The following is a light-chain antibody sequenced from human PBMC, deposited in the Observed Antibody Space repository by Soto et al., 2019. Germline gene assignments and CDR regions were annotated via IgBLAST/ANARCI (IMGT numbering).Light chain of an antibody. CDR2: DAS. CDR1: QAVPNN. V-gene: IGKV1-9*01. CDR3: QQYKTRYT. Sequence: DIPLTQSPSFLSASVGDRVTITCRPSQAVPNNMAWYQQKPGKPPKLLIYDASRLESGVPTRFSGSESGTEFTLAISNLQPDDSATYYCQQYKTRYTFGQGT. J-gene: IGKJ2*01.